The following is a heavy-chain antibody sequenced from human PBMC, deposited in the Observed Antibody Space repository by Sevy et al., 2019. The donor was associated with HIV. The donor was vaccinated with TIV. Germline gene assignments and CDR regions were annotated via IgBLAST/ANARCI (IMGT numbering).Heavy chain of an antibody. CDR1: GFTFGDYA. CDR3: TRRASRVYGDHLNLY. Sequence: GGSLRLSCTASGFTFGDYAMSWFRQAPGRGLEWVGFIRSETYGETTEYAASVKGRFTVSRDDSKSIVYLQMNSLKTEDTDVYYCTRRASRVYGDHLNLYWGQGTLVTVSS. CDR2: IRSETYGETT. V-gene: IGHV3-49*03. D-gene: IGHD2-21*02. J-gene: IGHJ4*02.